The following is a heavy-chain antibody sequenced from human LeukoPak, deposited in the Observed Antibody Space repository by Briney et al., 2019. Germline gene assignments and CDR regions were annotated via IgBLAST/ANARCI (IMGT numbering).Heavy chain of an antibody. V-gene: IGHV4-30-4*08. Sequence: SQTLSLTCTVSGGSISSGDYYWSWIRQPPGKGLEWIGYIYYSGSTYYNPSLKSRVTISVDTSKNQFSLKLSSVTAADTAVYYCARARFLEWLLVDFDYWGRGTLVTVSS. CDR2: IYYSGST. CDR1: GGSISSGDYY. J-gene: IGHJ4*02. D-gene: IGHD3-3*01. CDR3: ARARFLEWLLVDFDY.